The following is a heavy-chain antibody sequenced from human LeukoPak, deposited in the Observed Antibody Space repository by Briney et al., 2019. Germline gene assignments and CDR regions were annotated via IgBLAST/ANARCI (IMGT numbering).Heavy chain of an antibody. CDR2: IHYSGST. Sequence: PSETLSLTCTVSGGSIRSNYWSWIRQPPGKGLEWIGYIHYSGSTNYNPSLKSRVTISVDTSKNQFSLKLSSVTAADTAVYYCARVAVLRYFDWLSSISYFDYWGQGTLVTVSS. J-gene: IGHJ4*02. CDR3: ARVAVLRYFDWLSSISYFDY. CDR1: GGSIRSNY. V-gene: IGHV4-59*08. D-gene: IGHD3-9*01.